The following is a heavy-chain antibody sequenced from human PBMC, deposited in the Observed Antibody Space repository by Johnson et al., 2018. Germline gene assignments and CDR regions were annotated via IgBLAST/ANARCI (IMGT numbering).Heavy chain of an antibody. D-gene: IGHD6-13*01. Sequence: QVQLVESGAEVKKPGSSVKVSCKSSGGTFSTYAISWVRQALGHGLEWMGGIIPIFGTANYAQKFQGRGTITADETTSTAYMELSSLRSEDAAIYYCVRASYSNAFDIWGQGTRVTVSS. J-gene: IGHJ3*02. CDR2: IIPIFGTA. V-gene: IGHV1-69*01. CDR1: GGTFSTYA. CDR3: VRASYSNAFDI.